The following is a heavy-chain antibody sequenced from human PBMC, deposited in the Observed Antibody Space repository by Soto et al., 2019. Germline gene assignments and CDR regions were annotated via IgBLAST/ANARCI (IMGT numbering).Heavy chain of an antibody. V-gene: IGHV4-59*03. Sequence: SETLSLTCTVSGGSISSYYWSWIRQPPGKGLEWIGYIYYSGSTNYNPSLKSRVTISVDTSKNQFSLKLSSVTAADTAVYYCAVYKRGYSGYDRQYYYMDVWGKGTTVTVSS. CDR3: AVYKRGYSGYDRQYYYMDV. D-gene: IGHD5-12*01. J-gene: IGHJ6*03. CDR1: GGSISSYY. CDR2: IYYSGST.